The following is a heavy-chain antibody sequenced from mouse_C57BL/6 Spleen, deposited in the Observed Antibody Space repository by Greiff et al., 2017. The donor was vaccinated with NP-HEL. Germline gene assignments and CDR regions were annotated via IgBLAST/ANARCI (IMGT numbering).Heavy chain of an antibody. V-gene: IGHV1-50*01. CDR1: GYTFTSYW. CDR3: ARLGTARGFAY. CDR2: IDPSDSYT. Sequence: VQLQQPGAELVKPGASVKLSCKASGYTFTSYWMQWVKQRPGQGLEWIGEIDPSDSYTNYNQKFKGKATLTVDTSSSTAYMQLSSLTSEDAAVYYCARLGTARGFAYWGQGTLVTVSA. D-gene: IGHD1-2*01. J-gene: IGHJ3*01.